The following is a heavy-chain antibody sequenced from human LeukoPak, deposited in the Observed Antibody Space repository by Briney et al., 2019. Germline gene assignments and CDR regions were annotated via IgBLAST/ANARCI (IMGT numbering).Heavy chain of an antibody. CDR2: INPSGGST. CDR3: ASGTSPPQLGY. J-gene: IGHJ4*02. V-gene: IGHV1-46*01. Sequence: ASVKVSCKASGCTFTSYYMHWVRQVPGQGLEWMGIINPSGGSTSYAQKFQGRVTMTRDMSTSTVYMELSSLRSEDTAVYYCASGTSPPQLGYWGQGTLVTVSS. D-gene: IGHD1-14*01. CDR1: GCTFTSYY.